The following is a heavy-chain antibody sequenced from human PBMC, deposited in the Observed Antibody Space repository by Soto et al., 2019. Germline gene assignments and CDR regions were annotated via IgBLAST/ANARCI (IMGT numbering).Heavy chain of an antibody. CDR2: ISGYSGNT. CDR3: ARRRGSGYHDAFDI. V-gene: IGHV1-18*01. Sequence: ASVKVSCKASGYTFTNYGISWVRRAPGQGLEWMGWISGYSGNTNYAQKFQGRVTMTRDTSTSTAYMGLSRLRSDDTAVYYCARRRGSGYHDAFDIWGQGTMVTVSS. CDR1: GYTFTNYG. D-gene: IGHD3-22*01. J-gene: IGHJ3*02.